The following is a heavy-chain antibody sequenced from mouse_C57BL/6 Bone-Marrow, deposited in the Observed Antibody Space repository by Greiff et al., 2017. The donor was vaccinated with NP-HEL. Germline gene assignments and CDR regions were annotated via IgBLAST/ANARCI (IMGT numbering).Heavy chain of an antibody. D-gene: IGHD1-1*01. J-gene: IGHJ2*01. Sequence: DVQLVESGGDLVKPGGSLKLSCAASGFTFSSYGMSWVRQTPDKRLEWVATISSGGSYTYYPDSVKGRFTISRDNAKNTLYLQMSSLKSEDTALYYCARQGGSNYWGQGTTLTVSS. CDR2: ISSGGSYT. CDR1: GFTFSSYG. V-gene: IGHV5-6*01. CDR3: ARQGGSNY.